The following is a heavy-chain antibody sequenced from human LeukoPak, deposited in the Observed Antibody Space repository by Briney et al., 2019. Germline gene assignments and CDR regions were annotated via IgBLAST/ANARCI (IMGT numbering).Heavy chain of an antibody. CDR3: ARAEQWLAWGYFDY. CDR2: IIPIFGTA. J-gene: IGHJ4*02. CDR1: GGTFSSYA. V-gene: IGHV1-69*06. Sequence: GSSVKLSCKASGGTFSSYAISWVRQAPGQGLEWMGGIIPIFGTANYAQKFQGRVTITADKSTSTAYMELSSLRSEDTAVYYCARAEQWLAWGYFDYWGQGTLVTVSS. D-gene: IGHD6-19*01.